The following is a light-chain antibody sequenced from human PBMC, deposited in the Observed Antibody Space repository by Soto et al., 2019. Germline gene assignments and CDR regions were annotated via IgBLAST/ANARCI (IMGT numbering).Light chain of an antibody. V-gene: IGLV4-69*01. CDR1: SGNSNYA. Sequence: QAVVTQSPSASASLGASVTLTCTLSSGNSNYAIAWHQQQPEKGPRYLMKLNRDGSHSKGDGIPNRFSCSSSGAERYLTISCLQSEDESDYYCQTWSTGIVIFGGGTKVTVL. J-gene: IGLJ2*01. CDR2: LNRDGSH. CDR3: QTWSTGIVI.